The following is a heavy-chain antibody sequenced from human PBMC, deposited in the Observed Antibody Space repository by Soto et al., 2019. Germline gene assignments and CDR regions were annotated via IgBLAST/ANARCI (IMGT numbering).Heavy chain of an antibody. CDR3: ARAVRSGYCRGGSCPYYFDY. D-gene: IGHD2-15*01. CDR2: ISAYNGNT. CDR1: GYTFTSYG. Sequence: ASVKVSCKASGYTFTSYGISWVRQAPGQGLQWMGWISAYNGNTNYAQKLQGRVTMTTDTSTSTAYMELSSLRSDDTAVYYCARAVRSGYCRGGSCPYYFDYWGQGTLVTVSS. V-gene: IGHV1-18*01. J-gene: IGHJ4*02.